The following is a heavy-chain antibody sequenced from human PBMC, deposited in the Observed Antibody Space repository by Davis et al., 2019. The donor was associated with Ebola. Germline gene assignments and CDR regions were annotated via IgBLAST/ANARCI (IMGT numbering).Heavy chain of an antibody. D-gene: IGHD2-21*02. J-gene: IGHJ1*01. CDR3: AVYTVVVTDIRAEYFQH. CDR1: GGAVSSGGHY. Sequence: MPSETLSLTCTVSGGAVSSGGHYWSWIRQPPGKGLEWIAYIYYSGSTHYNPSLKSRATISVDTSRNQFSLRLSSVTAADTAVYYCAVYTVVVTDIRAEYFQHWGQSTLATVSS. CDR2: IYYSGST. V-gene: IGHV4-61*08.